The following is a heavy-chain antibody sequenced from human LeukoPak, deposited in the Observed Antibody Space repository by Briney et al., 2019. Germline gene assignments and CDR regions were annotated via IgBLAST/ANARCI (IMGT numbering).Heavy chain of an antibody. V-gene: IGHV4-59*01. CDR2: IYYSGST. CDR1: GGSISSYY. D-gene: IGHD3-22*01. Sequence: SETLSLTCTVSGGSISSYYWSWIRQPPGKGLEWIGYIYYSGSTNYNPSLKSRVTTSVDTSKNQFSLKLSSVTAADTAVYYCARVGPPYYYDSSGYPSAHFDCWGQGTLVTVSS. J-gene: IGHJ4*02. CDR3: ARVGPPYYYDSSGYPSAHFDC.